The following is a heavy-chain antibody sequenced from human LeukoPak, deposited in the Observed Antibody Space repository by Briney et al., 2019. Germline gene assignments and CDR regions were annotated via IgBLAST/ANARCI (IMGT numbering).Heavy chain of an antibody. J-gene: IGHJ4*02. Sequence: VASVKVSCKASGYTFTGYYMHWVRQAPGQGLEWMGWINPNSGGTNYAQKFQGWVTMTRDTSISTAYMELSRLRSDDTAVYYCARSYYYGSGSYYTGVDYWGQGTLVTVSS. D-gene: IGHD3-10*01. V-gene: IGHV1-2*04. CDR3: ARSYYYGSGSYYTGVDY. CDR1: GYTFTGYY. CDR2: INPNSGGT.